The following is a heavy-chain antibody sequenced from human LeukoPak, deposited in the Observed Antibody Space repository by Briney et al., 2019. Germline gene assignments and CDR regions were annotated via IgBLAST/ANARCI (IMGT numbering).Heavy chain of an antibody. Sequence: SETLSLTCTVSGGSISSYYWSWIRQPPGKGREWIGYIYYSGSTNYNPSLKSRVTISVDTSKNQFSLKLSSVTAADTAVYYCARTYCSGGSCYSGFWFDPWGQGTLVTVSS. D-gene: IGHD2-15*01. CDR2: IYYSGST. CDR3: ARTYCSGGSCYSGFWFDP. CDR1: GGSISSYY. J-gene: IGHJ5*02. V-gene: IGHV4-59*01.